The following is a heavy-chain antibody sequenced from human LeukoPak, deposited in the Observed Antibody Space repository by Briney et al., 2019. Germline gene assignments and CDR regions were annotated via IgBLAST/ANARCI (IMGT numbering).Heavy chain of an antibody. V-gene: IGHV1-69*13. J-gene: IGHJ6*02. CDR3: ASAYSSSSSGNYYYYGMDV. Sequence: GASVKVSCKASGGTFISYAISWVRQAPGQGLEWMGGIIPIFGTANYAQKFQGRVTITADESTSTAYMELSSLRSEDTAVYYCASAYSSSSSGNYYYYGMDVWGQGTTVTVSS. CDR2: IIPIFGTA. CDR1: GGTFISYA. D-gene: IGHD6-6*01.